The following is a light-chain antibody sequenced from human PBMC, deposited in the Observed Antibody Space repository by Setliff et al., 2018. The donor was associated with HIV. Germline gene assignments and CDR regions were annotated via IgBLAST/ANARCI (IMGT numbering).Light chain of an antibody. J-gene: IGLJ1*01. CDR2: DVT. Sequence: SVLTQPASVSGSPGQSITVSCTGTSSDVGGYNYVSWFQQHPGKAPKLMIYDVTNRPSGVSNRFSGSKSGNTASLTISGLQAEDEADYYCSPYTSSGTPVFGTGTKVTVL. CDR1: SSDVGGYNY. V-gene: IGLV2-14*03. CDR3: SPYTSSGTPV.